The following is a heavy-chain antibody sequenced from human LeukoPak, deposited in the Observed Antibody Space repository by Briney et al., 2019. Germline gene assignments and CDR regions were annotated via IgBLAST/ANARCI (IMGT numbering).Heavy chain of an antibody. J-gene: IGHJ4*02. CDR1: GGSISSSSYY. Sequence: SETLSLTCTVSGGSISSSSYYWGGIRQPPGKGLEWIGSIYYSGSTYYNPSLKSRVTISVDTSKNQFSLKLSSVTAADTAVYYCARDPAYDFWSGYYWMGSGGPVRFDYWGQGTLVTVSS. CDR2: IYYSGST. D-gene: IGHD3-3*01. V-gene: IGHV4-39*07. CDR3: ARDPAYDFWSGYYWMGSGGPVRFDY.